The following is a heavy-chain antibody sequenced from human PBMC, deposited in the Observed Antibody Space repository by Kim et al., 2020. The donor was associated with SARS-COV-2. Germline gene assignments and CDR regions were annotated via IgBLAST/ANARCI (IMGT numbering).Heavy chain of an antibody. J-gene: IGHJ6*02. V-gene: IGHV3-23*03. Sequence: GGSLRLSCAASGFTFSSYAMSWVRQAPGKGLEWVSVIYSGGSSTYYADSVKGRFTISRDNSKNTLYLQMNSLRAEDTAVYYCAKSGPEYYDFWSGYYPPGYYGMDVWGQGTTVTVSS. CDR3: AKSGPEYYDFWSGYYPPGYYGMDV. D-gene: IGHD3-3*01. CDR2: IYSGGSST. CDR1: GFTFSSYA.